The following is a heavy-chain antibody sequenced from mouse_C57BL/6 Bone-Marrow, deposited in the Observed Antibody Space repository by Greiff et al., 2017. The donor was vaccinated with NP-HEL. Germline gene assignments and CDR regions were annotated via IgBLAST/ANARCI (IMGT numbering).Heavy chain of an antibody. Sequence: VQLQQSGPGLVQPSQRLSITCTVSGFSLTSYGVHWVRQSPGKGLEWLGVIWRGGSTDYNAAFMSRLSITKDNSKSQVFFKMNSLQADDTAIYYCAKNFGDSSGPFAYWGQGTLVTVSA. CDR1: GFSLTSYG. CDR2: IWRGGST. J-gene: IGHJ3*01. CDR3: AKNFGDSSGPFAY. V-gene: IGHV2-5*01. D-gene: IGHD3-2*02.